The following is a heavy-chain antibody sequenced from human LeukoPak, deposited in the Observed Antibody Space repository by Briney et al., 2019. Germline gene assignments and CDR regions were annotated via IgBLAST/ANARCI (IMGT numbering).Heavy chain of an antibody. CDR2: ISYDGSNK. CDR1: GFTFSDYY. J-gene: IGHJ4*02. Sequence: GGSLRLSCAASGFTFSDYYMSWVRQAPGKGLEWVAVISYDGSNKYYADSVKGRFTISRDNSKNTLYLQMNSLRAEDTAVYYCARDRYYDFWSGYQKGSGYFDYWGQGTLVTVSS. CDR3: ARDRYYDFWSGYQKGSGYFDY. V-gene: IGHV3-30-3*01. D-gene: IGHD3-3*01.